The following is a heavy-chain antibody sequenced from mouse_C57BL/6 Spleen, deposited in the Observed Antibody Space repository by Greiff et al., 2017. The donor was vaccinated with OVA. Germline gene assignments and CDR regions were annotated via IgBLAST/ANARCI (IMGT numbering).Heavy chain of an antibody. CDR3: ARKFYDYLFAY. Sequence: EVQLQQSGPVLVKPGASVKMSCKASGYTFTDYYMNWVKQSHGKSLEWIGVINPYNGGTSYNQKFKGKATLTVDKSSSTAYMELNSLTSEDSAVYYCARKFYDYLFAYWGQGTLVTVSA. CDR2: INPYNGGT. D-gene: IGHD2-4*01. V-gene: IGHV1-19*01. CDR1: GYTFTDYY. J-gene: IGHJ3*01.